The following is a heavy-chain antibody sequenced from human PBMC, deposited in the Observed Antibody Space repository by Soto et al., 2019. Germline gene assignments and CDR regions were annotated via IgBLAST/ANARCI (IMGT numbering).Heavy chain of an antibody. J-gene: IGHJ4*02. V-gene: IGHV3-23*01. D-gene: IGHD6-13*01. CDR2: ISGSGGST. Sequence: GGSLRLSCAASGFTFSSYAMSWVRQAPGKGLEWVSAISGSGGSTYYADSVKGRFTISRDNSKNTLYLQMNSLRAEDTAVYYCAKSTGYSSSWYFPFDYWGQGTLVTVSS. CDR1: GFTFSSYA. CDR3: AKSTGYSSSWYFPFDY.